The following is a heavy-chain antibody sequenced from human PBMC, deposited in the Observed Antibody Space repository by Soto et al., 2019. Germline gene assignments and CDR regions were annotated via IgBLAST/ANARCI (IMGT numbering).Heavy chain of an antibody. J-gene: IGHJ3*02. CDR3: ARRGAVALHPFNI. D-gene: IGHD6-19*01. Sequence: GESLKISCKGSGYSFTSYWIGWVRQMPGKVLEWMGIIYPVDSDTRYIPSFQGQVNISADKSISTAYLQWSSLMASDTAMYYCARRGAVALHPFNIWGQGTMGIVSS. V-gene: IGHV5-51*01. CDR1: GYSFTSYW. CDR2: IYPVDSDT.